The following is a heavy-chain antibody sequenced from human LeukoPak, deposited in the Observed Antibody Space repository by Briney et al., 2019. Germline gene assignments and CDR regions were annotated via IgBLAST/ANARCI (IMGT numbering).Heavy chain of an antibody. CDR2: INPDGTII. CDR1: GLTYTDYW. V-gene: IGHV3-74*01. D-gene: IGHD5-18*01. J-gene: IGHJ5*02. CDR3: AKDLSWNTADR. Sequence: GGSLRLSCVGAGLTYTDYWMHWFRQAPGKGPVWVSRINPDGTIIDYADSVKGRFSISRDNAKNLLYLQMNGLRADDTAVYYCAKDLSWNTADRWGQGILVTVSS.